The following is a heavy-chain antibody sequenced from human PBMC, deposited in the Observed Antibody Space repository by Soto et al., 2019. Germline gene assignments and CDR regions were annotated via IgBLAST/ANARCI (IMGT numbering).Heavy chain of an antibody. CDR3: ARDLNGAAGFYYMEV. CDR2: IIPILGIA. J-gene: IGHJ6*03. D-gene: IGHD6-13*01. CDR1: GYTFTSYG. V-gene: IGHV1-69*04. Sequence: SVKVSCKASGYTFTSYGISWVRQAPGQGLERMGRIIPILGIANYAQKFQGRVTITADKSTSTAYMELSSLRSEDTAVYYCARDLNGAAGFYYMEVWGKGTTVTVSS.